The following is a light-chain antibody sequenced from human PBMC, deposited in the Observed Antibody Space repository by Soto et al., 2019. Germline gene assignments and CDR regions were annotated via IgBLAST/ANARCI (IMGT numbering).Light chain of an antibody. CDR3: NAQADNGKHV. CDR2: EVS. V-gene: IGLV2-8*01. CDR1: SNDVGHSSF. Sequence: QSVLTQPPSASGSPGQSVTISCTGNSNDVGHSSFISWYQQHPGKGPKLIIYEVSKRPSGVPDRFSGSKSGNTDSLSVSGLQDEDEADYFCNAQADNGKHVFGTGTKLTVL. J-gene: IGLJ1*01.